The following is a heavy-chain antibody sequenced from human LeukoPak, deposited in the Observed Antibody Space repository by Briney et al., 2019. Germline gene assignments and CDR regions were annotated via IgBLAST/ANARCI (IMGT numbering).Heavy chain of an antibody. CDR2: INPNTGGT. CDR3: SREASCGSTSCHQDL. Sequence: ASVKVSCKASGYTFTDYFVQWFRQVPGQGLQWMALINPNTGGTSYAQKLQGRVTVTRDTSITTTYMELNRLTYDDTAVYFCSREASCGSTSCHQDLWGQGTLATVSP. CDR1: GYTFTDYF. V-gene: IGHV1-2*02. D-gene: IGHD2-2*01. J-gene: IGHJ5*02.